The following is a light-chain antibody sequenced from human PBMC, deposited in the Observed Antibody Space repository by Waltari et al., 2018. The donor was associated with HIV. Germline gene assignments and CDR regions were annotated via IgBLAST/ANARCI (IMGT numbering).Light chain of an antibody. CDR3: CSYAGIYTFL. J-gene: IGLJ2*01. V-gene: IGLV2-11*01. Sequence: QSALTQPRSVSGSPGQSVTISCTGTSSAVGGDNYVSWYQQHPGKAPKLMIYDVTKRPSGVPDRFSGSKSGNTASLTISGLQAEDEADYYCCSYAGIYTFLFGGGTKLTVL. CDR2: DVT. CDR1: SSAVGGDNY.